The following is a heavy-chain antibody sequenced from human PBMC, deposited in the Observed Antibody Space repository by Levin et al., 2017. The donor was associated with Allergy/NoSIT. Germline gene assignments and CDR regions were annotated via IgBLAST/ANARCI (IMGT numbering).Heavy chain of an antibody. Sequence: GESLKISCKASGYTFTSYGISWVRQAPGQGLEWMGWISAYNGNTNYAQKLQGRVTMTTDTSTSTAYMELRSLRSDDTAVYYCASHTNYGDYYRGPFDYWGQGTLVTVSS. V-gene: IGHV1-18*01. D-gene: IGHD4-17*01. J-gene: IGHJ4*02. CDR3: ASHTNYGDYYRGPFDY. CDR2: ISAYNGNT. CDR1: GYTFTSYG.